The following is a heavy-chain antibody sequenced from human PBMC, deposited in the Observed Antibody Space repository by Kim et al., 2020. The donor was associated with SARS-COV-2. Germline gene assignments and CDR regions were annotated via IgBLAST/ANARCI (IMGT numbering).Heavy chain of an antibody. D-gene: IGHD4-17*01. V-gene: IGHV3-15*01. CDR1: GFTFSNVW. CDR3: TTTPTAIYGAYFGYGTDA. CDR2: IKKKTDGEIA. Sequence: GGSLRLSCAASGFTFSNVWMSWVRQAPGKGLEWVGHIKKKTDGEIAEYATPVKGRFTISRDDSTKTLYLEMDSLKVDDAGVYYCTTTPTAIYGAYFGYGTDAWGQGTTVFVPS. J-gene: IGHJ6*02.